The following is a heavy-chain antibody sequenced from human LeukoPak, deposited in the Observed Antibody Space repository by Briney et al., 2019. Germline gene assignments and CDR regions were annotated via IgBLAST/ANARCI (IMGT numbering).Heavy chain of an antibody. J-gene: IGHJ4*02. V-gene: IGHV4-59*01. Sequence: SETLSLTCTVSGGSLSSYYVSWIRQPPGKGLDWIGYISYTGSTDYNPSLKSRVTISVDMSKTQFSLKVSSVTAADTAVYYCARGSVYFDSWGQGTLVTVSS. CDR3: ARGSVYFDS. CDR2: ISYTGST. CDR1: GGSLSSYY.